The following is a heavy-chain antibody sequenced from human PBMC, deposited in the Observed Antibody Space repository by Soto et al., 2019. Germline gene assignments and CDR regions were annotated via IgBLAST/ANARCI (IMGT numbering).Heavy chain of an antibody. CDR1: GYTFTSYA. CDR3: ARAPPYSSGRYGRCVH. Sequence: ASVKVSCKASGYTFTSYAMHWVRQAPGQRLEWMGWINAGNGNTKYSQKFQGRVTITRDTSASTAYMELSSLRSEDTAVYYCARAPPYSSGRYGRCVHWGQGTLVTVSS. D-gene: IGHD6-19*01. V-gene: IGHV1-3*01. CDR2: INAGNGNT. J-gene: IGHJ4*02.